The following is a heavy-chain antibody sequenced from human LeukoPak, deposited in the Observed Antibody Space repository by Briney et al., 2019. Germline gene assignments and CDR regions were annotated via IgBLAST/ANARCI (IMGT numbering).Heavy chain of an antibody. CDR3: ARQGVSDWSSGCFDN. V-gene: IGHV4-39*01. Sequence: SETLSLTCTVSGGSISSSSYYWAWIRQPQGKGLEWIGSIYYSGSTNYNPSLKSRATISVDTSKNQFSLKVSSVTAADTAVYYWARQGVSDWSSGCFDNGGQGNVVTVSS. J-gene: IGHJ4*02. CDR1: GGSISSSSYY. D-gene: IGHD6-19*01. CDR2: IYYSGST.